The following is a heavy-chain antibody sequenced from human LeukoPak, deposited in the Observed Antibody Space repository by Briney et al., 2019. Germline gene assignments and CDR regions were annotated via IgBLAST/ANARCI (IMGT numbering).Heavy chain of an antibody. CDR3: ARGPNSNWSGLDF. V-gene: IGHV3-74*01. D-gene: IGHD6-6*01. CDR1: GFSFSGHW. J-gene: IGHJ4*02. CDR2: ISPTGSTT. Sequence: GGSLRLSCTASGFSFSGHWVHWARQLPGKGLVWVSRISPTGSTTSYADSVKGRFTVSRDNAKNTLYLQVNNLRAGDTAVYYCARGPNSNWSGLDFWGQGTLLTVSS.